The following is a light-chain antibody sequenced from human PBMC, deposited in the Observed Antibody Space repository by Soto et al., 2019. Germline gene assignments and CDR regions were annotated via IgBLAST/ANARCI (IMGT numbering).Light chain of an antibody. J-gene: IGLJ2*01. CDR2: SPN. CDR3: LLYFSDAQLA. Sequence: QAVVTQEPSLTVSPGGTVTLTCASSTGAVTSGYYPTWFQQKPGQAPRALIYSPNKRHSWTPARFSGSLLGGKAALTLSGVQPEDEAEYFCLLYFSDAQLAFGGGTKLTVL. V-gene: IGLV7-43*01. CDR1: TGAVTSGYY.